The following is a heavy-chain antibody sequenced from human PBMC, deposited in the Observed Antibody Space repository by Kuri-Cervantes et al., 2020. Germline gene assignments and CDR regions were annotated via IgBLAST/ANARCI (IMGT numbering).Heavy chain of an antibody. D-gene: IGHD3-22*01. Sequence: SETLSLTCTVSGGSISSSSYYWGWIRQPPGKGLEWIGSIYYSGSTYYNPSLKSRVTISVVTSKNQFSLKLGSVAAADTALYYCARAPPYSYDSSGYPLYYFDYWGQGTLVTVSS. V-gene: IGHV4-39*07. CDR2: IYYSGST. J-gene: IGHJ4*02. CDR1: GGSISSSSYY. CDR3: ARAPPYSYDSSGYPLYYFDY.